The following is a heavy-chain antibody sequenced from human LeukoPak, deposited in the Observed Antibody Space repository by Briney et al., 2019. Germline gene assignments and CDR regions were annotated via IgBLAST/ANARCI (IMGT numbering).Heavy chain of an antibody. Sequence: GGSLRPSCAASGFSVSATYMSWVRQAPGKGLEWVSAISGSGGSTYYADSVKGRFTISRDNSKNTLYLQMNSLRAEDTAVYYCAKGSYSSGWWAYNWFDPWGQGTLVTVSS. CDR2: ISGSGGST. CDR3: AKGSYSSGWWAYNWFDP. J-gene: IGHJ5*02. D-gene: IGHD6-19*01. V-gene: IGHV3-23*01. CDR1: GFSVSATY.